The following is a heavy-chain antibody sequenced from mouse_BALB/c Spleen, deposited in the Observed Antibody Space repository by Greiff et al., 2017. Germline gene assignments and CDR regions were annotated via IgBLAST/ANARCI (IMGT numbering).Heavy chain of an antibody. V-gene: IGHV5-17*02. Sequence: EVKLVESGGGLVQPGGSRKLSCAASGFTFSSFGMHWVRQAPEKGLEWVAYISSGSSTIYYADTVKGRFTISRDNPKNTLFLQMTSLRSEDTAMYYCASRGYSFYAMDYWGQGTSVTVSS. CDR1: GFTFSSFG. J-gene: IGHJ4*01. CDR3: ASRGYSFYAMDY. D-gene: IGHD2-3*01. CDR2: ISSGSSTI.